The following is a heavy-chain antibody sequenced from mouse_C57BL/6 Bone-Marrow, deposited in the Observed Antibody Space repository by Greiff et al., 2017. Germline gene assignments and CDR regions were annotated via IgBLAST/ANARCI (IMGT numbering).Heavy chain of an antibody. CDR1: GYTFTNYW. CDR2: LYPGGGYT. CDR3: ARLGLRRNY. J-gene: IGHJ2*01. Sequence: QVQLQQSGAELVRPGTSVKMSCKASGYTFTNYWIGWAKQRPGHGLEWIGDLYPGGGYTNYNEKFKGKATLTSDRSSSTAYMQFSSLTSEDYSIYYCARLGLRRNYGCQGTTLTVSS. D-gene: IGHD2-4*01. V-gene: IGHV1-63*01.